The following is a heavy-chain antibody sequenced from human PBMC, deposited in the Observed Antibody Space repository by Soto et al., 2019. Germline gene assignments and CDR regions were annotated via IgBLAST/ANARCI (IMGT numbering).Heavy chain of an antibody. CDR3: ARGMVVAATTNYMDV. CDR1: GFTFSDHY. CDR2: TRNKANSYTT. J-gene: IGHJ6*03. Sequence: GGSLRLSCAASGFTFSDHYMDWVRQAPGKGLEWVGRTRNKANSYTTEYAASVKGRFTISRDDSKNSLYLQMNSLKTEDTAVYYCARGMVVAATTNYMDVWGKGTTVTVSS. D-gene: IGHD2-15*01. V-gene: IGHV3-72*01.